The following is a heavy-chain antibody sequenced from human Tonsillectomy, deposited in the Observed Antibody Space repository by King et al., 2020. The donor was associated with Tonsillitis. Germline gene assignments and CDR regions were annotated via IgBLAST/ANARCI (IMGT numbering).Heavy chain of an antibody. D-gene: IGHD1-26*01. CDR1: GGTFSSYA. Sequence: QLVQSGAEVKKPGSSVKVSCKASGGTFSSYAISWVRQAPGQGLEWMGGSIPIFGTSTYAQKFQGRVTITGDESTSTAYMELSSLRSEDTAGYYWASVIVGATEVAYYYYGMDVWGQGTTVTVSS. CDR2: SIPIFGTS. J-gene: IGHJ6*02. CDR3: ASVIVGATEVAYYYYGMDV. V-gene: IGHV1-69*01.